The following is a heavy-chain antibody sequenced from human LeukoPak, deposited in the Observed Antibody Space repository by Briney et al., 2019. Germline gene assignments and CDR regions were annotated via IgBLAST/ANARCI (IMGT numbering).Heavy chain of an antibody. CDR2: IIPIFGTA. CDR1: GGTFSIYA. Sequence: ASVTVSCKASGGTFSIYAISWVRQAPGQGLEWMGGIIPIFGTANYAQKFQGRVTITADESTSTAYMELSSLRSEDTAVYYCARGSALLALSFDYWGQGTLVTVSS. CDR3: ARGSALLALSFDY. J-gene: IGHJ4*02. V-gene: IGHV1-69*13. D-gene: IGHD2-15*01.